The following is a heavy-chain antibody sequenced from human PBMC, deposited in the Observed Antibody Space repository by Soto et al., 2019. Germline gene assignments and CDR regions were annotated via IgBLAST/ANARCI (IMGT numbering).Heavy chain of an antibody. J-gene: IGHJ6*02. CDR3: VRGRVITGLYSGMDV. V-gene: IGHV3-72*01. D-gene: IGHD3-22*01. Sequence: EVQLVESGGGLVQPGGSLRLSCAASGFTFSDHYIDWVRQAPGKGLEWVGRSRNKANSYTTAYAASVKGRFTLSRDDSKSSMYLQMNSLKPEDTALYYCVRGRVITGLYSGMDVWGQGTTVTVSS. CDR1: GFTFSDHY. CDR2: SRNKANSYTT.